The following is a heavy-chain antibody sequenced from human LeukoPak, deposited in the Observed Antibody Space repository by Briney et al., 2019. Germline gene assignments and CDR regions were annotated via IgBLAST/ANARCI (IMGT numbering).Heavy chain of an antibody. CDR1: GFTFSSYA. V-gene: IGHV3-23*01. J-gene: IGHJ4*02. D-gene: IGHD1-26*01. Sequence: GGSLRLSCAASGFTFSSYAMSWVRQAPGKGLEWVSAISGSGGSTYYADSVKGRFTISRDNSKNTLYLQMNSLRAEDTAVYYCARIQSPAGSYAIDYWGQGTLVTVSS. CDR2: ISGSGGST. CDR3: ARIQSPAGSYAIDY.